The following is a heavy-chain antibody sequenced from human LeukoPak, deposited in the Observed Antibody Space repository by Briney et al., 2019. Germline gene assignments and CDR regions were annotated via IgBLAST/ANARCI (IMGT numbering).Heavy chain of an antibody. D-gene: IGHD6-13*01. CDR3: AIDPSYASSWYHYMDV. J-gene: IGHJ6*03. CDR1: DFTLVRYA. CDR2: VSSRSAKI. V-gene: IGHV3-48*04. Sequence: PGGSLRLSRAASDFTLVRYAMKWIRQPQGQGQERPSYVSSRSAKIYYAESVKGQFTISRDNSTISLYQQMDSLRAEDTAVYYCAIDPSYASSWYHYMDVWGKGTAVSVSS.